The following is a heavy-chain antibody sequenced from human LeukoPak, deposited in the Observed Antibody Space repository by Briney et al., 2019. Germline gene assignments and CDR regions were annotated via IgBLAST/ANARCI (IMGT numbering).Heavy chain of an antibody. V-gene: IGHV3-21*04. CDR2: ISSSSSYI. D-gene: IGHD2-21*02. J-gene: IGHJ3*02. CDR1: GFTFSSYS. CDR3: AKQLAYCGGDCYSGRRGDAFDI. Sequence: GGSLRLSCAASGFTFSSYSMNWVRQAPGKGLEWVSSISSSSSYIYYADSVKGRFTISRDNSKNTLYLQMNSLRAEDTAVYYCAKQLAYCGGDCYSGRRGDAFDIWGQGTMVTVSS.